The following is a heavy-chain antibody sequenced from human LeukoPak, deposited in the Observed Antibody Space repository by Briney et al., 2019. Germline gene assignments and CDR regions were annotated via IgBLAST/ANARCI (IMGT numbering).Heavy chain of an antibody. V-gene: IGHV1-8*03. D-gene: IGHD4-23*01. CDR3: ARVNDYGGNSGDY. J-gene: IGHJ4*02. CDR1: GYTFTGYY. Sequence: VASVKVSCKASGYTFTGYYMHWVRQAPGQGLEWMGWMNPNSGNTGYAQKFQGRVTITRNTSISTAYMELSSLRSEDTAVYYCARVNDYGGNSGDYWGQGTLVTVSS. CDR2: MNPNSGNT.